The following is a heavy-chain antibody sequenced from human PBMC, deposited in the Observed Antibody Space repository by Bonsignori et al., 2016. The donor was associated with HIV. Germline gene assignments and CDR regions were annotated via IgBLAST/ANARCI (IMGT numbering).Heavy chain of an antibody. J-gene: IGHJ6*03. V-gene: IGHV1-69*01. D-gene: IGHD1-14*01. Sequence: WVRQAPGQGLEWMGGIIPIFGTANYAQKFQGRVTITADESTSTAYMELSSLRSEDTAVYYCARGGVDGEPYYYYYYMDVWGKGTTVTVSS. CDR2: IIPIFGTA. CDR3: ARGGVDGEPYYYYYYMDV.